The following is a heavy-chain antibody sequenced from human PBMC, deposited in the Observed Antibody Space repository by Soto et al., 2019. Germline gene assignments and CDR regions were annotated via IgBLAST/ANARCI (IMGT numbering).Heavy chain of an antibody. CDR2: IIPIFGTA. CDR1: GGTFSSYA. J-gene: IGHJ3*02. CDR3: ARVFDSSGYRHDDAFDI. D-gene: IGHD3-22*01. Sequence: SVKVSCKXSGGTFSSYAISWGRQAPGQGLEWMGGIIPIFGTANYAQKFQGRVTITADESTSTAYMELSSLRSEDTAVYYCARVFDSSGYRHDDAFDIWGQGTMVTVSS. V-gene: IGHV1-69*13.